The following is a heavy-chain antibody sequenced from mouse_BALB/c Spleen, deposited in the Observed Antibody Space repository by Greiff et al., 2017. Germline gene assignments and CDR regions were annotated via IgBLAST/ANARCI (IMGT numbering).Heavy chain of an antibody. Sequence: EVQLQQSGPELVKPGASVKIPCKASGYTFTDYNMDWVKQSHGKSLEWIGDINPNNGGTIYNQKFKGKATLTVDKSSSTAYMELRSLTSEDTAVYYCARLLRLRYYAMDYWGQGTSVTGSS. CDR1: GYTFTDYN. D-gene: IGHD1-2*01. V-gene: IGHV1-18*01. CDR3: ARLLRLRYYAMDY. J-gene: IGHJ4*01. CDR2: INPNNGGT.